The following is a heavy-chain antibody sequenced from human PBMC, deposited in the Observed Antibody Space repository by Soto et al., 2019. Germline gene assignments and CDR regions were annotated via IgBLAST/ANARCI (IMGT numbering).Heavy chain of an antibody. D-gene: IGHD2-15*01. CDR2: IDTDGSTT. V-gene: IGHV3-74*01. J-gene: IGHJ4*02. CDR1: GFTFSNYW. CDR3: ARDVGGKFGY. Sequence: EVQLVESGGDLLQPGGSLRLSCEVSGFTFSNYWMHWVRQDPGEVLVWVSRIDTDGSTTNYADSVHGRFTISRDNAKRTLYLQMNSLRVEDTAVYYCARDVGGKFGYWGQGTLVTVSS.